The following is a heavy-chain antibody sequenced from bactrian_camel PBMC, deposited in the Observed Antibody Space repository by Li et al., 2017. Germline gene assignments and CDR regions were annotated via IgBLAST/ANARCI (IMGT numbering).Heavy chain of an antibody. CDR2: IYTSLGST. CDR3: AADGWVERDGRCDS. D-gene: IGHD3*01. J-gene: IGHJ4*01. V-gene: IGHV3S65*01. Sequence: QLVESGGGLVQPGGSLSLSCAASGFPFAHYTMGWVRQAPGKEREGVACIYTSLGSTHYADSVKGRFTISQDNAKNTVYLQMTDLKVEDTAVYYCAADGWVERDGRCDSLSQGTQVTVS. CDR1: GFPFAHYT.